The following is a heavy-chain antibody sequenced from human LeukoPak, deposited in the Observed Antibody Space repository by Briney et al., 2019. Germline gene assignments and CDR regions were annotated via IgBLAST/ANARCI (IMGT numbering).Heavy chain of an antibody. J-gene: IGHJ6*03. Sequence: GGSLRLSCAASGFDFSNYGMSWVRQAPGKGLEWVSAISGSGGSTYYADSVKGRFTISRDNSKNTLYLQMNSLRAEDTAVYYCAKRRGLELLYYYYMDVWGKGTTVTVSS. CDR3: AKRRGLELLYYYYMDV. CDR1: GFDFSNYG. D-gene: IGHD1-7*01. CDR2: ISGSGGST. V-gene: IGHV3-23*01.